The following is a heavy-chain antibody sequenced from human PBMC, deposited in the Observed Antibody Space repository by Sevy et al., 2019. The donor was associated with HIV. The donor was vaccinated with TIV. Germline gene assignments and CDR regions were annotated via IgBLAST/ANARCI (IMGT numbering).Heavy chain of an antibody. J-gene: IGHJ4*02. CDR2: ISDSAYNT. CDR3: TKDEAYTVATSYYFDY. D-gene: IGHD5-12*01. CDR1: GFTFSNYA. Sequence: GGSLRFSCAASGFTFSNYAMSWVRQAPGKGLEWVSGISDSAYNTYYADSVKGRFTISRDNSKNSLYLQMNSLRAEDTAVCYCTKDEAYTVATSYYFDYRGQGTLVTVSS. V-gene: IGHV3-23*01.